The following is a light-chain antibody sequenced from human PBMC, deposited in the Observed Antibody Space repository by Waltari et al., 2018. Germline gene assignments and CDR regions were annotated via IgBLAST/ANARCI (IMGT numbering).Light chain of an antibody. Sequence: EIVLTQSPGTLSLSPGQRATLSCRASQSLSSSYLAWYQQKPGQAPRLLIYGASSRATGIPDRCSGSGAGTDVTLTISRLEPEDFAVYYCQQYGSSPRAFGQGTKVEIK. J-gene: IGKJ1*01. V-gene: IGKV3-20*01. CDR1: QSLSSSY. CDR3: QQYGSSPRA. CDR2: GAS.